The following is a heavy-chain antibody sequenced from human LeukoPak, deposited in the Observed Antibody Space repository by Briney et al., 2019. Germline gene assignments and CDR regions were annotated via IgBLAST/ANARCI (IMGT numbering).Heavy chain of an antibody. D-gene: IGHD6-19*01. J-gene: IGHJ5*02. CDR2: ISAYNGNT. Sequence: GASVEVSCKASGYTFTSYGISWVRQAPGQGLEWMGWISAYNGNTNYAQKLQGRVTMTTDTSTSTAYMELRSLRSDDTAVYYCARRGDYSSGWYWFDPWGQGTLVTVSS. CDR1: GYTFTSYG. CDR3: ARRGDYSSGWYWFDP. V-gene: IGHV1-18*01.